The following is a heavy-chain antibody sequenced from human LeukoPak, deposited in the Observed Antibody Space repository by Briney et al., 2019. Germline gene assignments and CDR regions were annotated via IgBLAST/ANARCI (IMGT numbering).Heavy chain of an antibody. D-gene: IGHD3-10*01. J-gene: IGHJ6*03. CDR1: GGSFSGYY. Sequence: KASETLSLTCAVYGGSFSGYYWSWIRQPPGKGLEWIGEINHSGSTNYNPSLKSRVTISVDTSKNQFSLKLSSVTAADTAVYYCARRRLFYGSGSYYYYYYMDVWGKGTTVTISS. V-gene: IGHV4-34*01. CDR3: ARRRLFYGSGSYYYYYYMDV. CDR2: INHSGST.